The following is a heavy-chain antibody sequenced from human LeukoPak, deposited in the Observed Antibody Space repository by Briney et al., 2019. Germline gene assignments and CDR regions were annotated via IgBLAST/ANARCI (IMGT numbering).Heavy chain of an antibody. Sequence: PSETLSLTCTVSGGSISSYYWSWIRQPPGKGLEWIGYIYYSGSTNYNPSLKSRVTISVDTSKNQFSLKLSSVTAADTAVYYCARVATYYYDSSGYPVFDYWGQGTLVTVSS. J-gene: IGHJ4*02. V-gene: IGHV4-59*01. CDR3: ARVATYYYDSSGYPVFDY. CDR2: IYYSGST. CDR1: GGSISSYY. D-gene: IGHD3-22*01.